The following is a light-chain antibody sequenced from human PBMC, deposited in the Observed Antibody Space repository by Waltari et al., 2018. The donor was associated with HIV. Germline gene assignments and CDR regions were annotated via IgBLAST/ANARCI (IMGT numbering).Light chain of an antibody. V-gene: IGLV2-23*02. CDR2: DVS. J-gene: IGLJ1*01. CDR1: NNDVGGYNY. CDR3: YSYAGRRTYV. Sequence: QSALTQPASVSGSPGQSITIACTGTNNDVGGYNYVSWHQQHSAKAPKLILYDVSKRPAVVSKRFSGSKSGNTASLTISGVQPEDEASYYCYSYAGRRTYVFGTGTQVTVL.